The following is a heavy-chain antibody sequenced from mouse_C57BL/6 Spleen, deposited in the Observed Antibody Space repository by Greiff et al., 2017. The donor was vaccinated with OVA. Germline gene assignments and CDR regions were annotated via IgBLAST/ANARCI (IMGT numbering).Heavy chain of an antibody. V-gene: IGHV1-69*01. CDR2: LDPSDSYT. Sequence: QVQLQQPGAELVMPGASVKLSCKASGYTFTSYWMHWVKQRPGQGLEWIGELDPSDSYTNYNQKFKGKSTLTVDKSSSTAYMQLSSLTSEDSAVYYCARREGTPRLGYWGQGTTLTVSS. CDR1: GYTFTSYW. CDR3: ARREGTPRLGY. J-gene: IGHJ2*01. D-gene: IGHD3-3*01.